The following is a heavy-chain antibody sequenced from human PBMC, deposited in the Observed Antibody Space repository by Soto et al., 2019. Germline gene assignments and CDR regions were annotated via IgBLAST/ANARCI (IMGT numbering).Heavy chain of an antibody. J-gene: IGHJ4*02. CDR3: ARKAGGGNYYILDF. CDR2: IIPILTTA. V-gene: IGHV1-69*01. D-gene: IGHD2-15*01. Sequence: QVQVVQSGAEVKKPGSSVKVSCKVSGDSFSSYAISWVRQAPGQGLEWIGGIIPILTTANYAQKFQDRVTITADESTSTAYMEVSSLTSEDTAVYYCARKAGGGNYYILDFWGQGTLVTVSS. CDR1: GDSFSSYA.